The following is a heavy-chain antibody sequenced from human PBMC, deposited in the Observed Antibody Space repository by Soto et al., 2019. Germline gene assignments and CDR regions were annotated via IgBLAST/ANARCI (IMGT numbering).Heavy chain of an antibody. D-gene: IGHD3-3*01. CDR1: GYTFTRYD. V-gene: IGHV1-8*01. CDR2: MNPNSGNT. Sequence: GASVKVSCKASGYTFTRYDINWVRQATGQGLEWMGWMNPNSGNTGYAQKFQGRVTMTRNTSISTAYMELSSLRSEDTAVYYCARGTEYYDFWCAPINYYYYYMDVWGKGTTVTVSS. CDR3: ARGTEYYDFWCAPINYYYYYMDV. J-gene: IGHJ6*03.